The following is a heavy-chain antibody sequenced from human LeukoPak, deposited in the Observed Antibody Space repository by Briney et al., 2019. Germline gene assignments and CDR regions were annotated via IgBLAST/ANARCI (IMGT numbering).Heavy chain of an antibody. CDR2: ISGSGGST. V-gene: IGHV3-23*01. Sequence: PGGSLRLSCAASGFTFRSYGMSWVRQAPGKGLEWASAISGSGGSTYYADSVKGRFTISRDNSKNTLYLQMNSLRSDDTAVYYCARDRVSGSGSIDYWGQGTLVTVSS. D-gene: IGHD3-10*01. CDR1: GFTFRSYG. CDR3: ARDRVSGSGSIDY. J-gene: IGHJ4*02.